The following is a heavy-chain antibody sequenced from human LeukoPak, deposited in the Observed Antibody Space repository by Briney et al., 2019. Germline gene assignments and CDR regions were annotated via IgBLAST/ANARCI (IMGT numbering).Heavy chain of an antibody. CDR3: ARLIQRITIFGVVSSGFDP. CDR1: GGSISSSSYY. J-gene: IGHJ5*02. V-gene: IGHV4-39*01. Sequence: SEILSLTCTVSGGSISSSSYYWGWIRQPPGKGLEWIGSIYYSGSTYYNPSLKSRVTISVDTSKNQFSLKLSSVTAADTAVYYCARLIQRITIFGVVSSGFDPWGQGTLVTVSS. D-gene: IGHD3-3*01. CDR2: IYYSGST.